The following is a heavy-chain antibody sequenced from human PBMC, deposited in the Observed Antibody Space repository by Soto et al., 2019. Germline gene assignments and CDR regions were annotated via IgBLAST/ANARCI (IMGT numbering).Heavy chain of an antibody. CDR2: ISYSGST. CDR3: ARSAQWDGFDP. D-gene: IGHD2-8*01. J-gene: IGHJ3*01. Sequence: QVQLQESGPGLVRPSQPLSLTCTVSAGPITTFNYYWSWIRQHPEKGLAWIGYISYSGSTFYHSSLKSRVTISLDTSKKQFSLTLTSVTAADTAVYYCARSAQWDGFDPWGQGTMVTVSS. V-gene: IGHV4-31*03. CDR1: AGPITTFNYY.